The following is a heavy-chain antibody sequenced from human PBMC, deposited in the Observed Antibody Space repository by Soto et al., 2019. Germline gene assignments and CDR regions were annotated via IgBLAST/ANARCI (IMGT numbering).Heavy chain of an antibody. Sequence: GGSLRLSCAASGFTFSSYGMHWVRQAPGKGLEWVAVIWYDGSNKYYADSVKGRFTISRDNSKNTLYLQMNSLRAEDTAVYYCARDRGGITGTATYWGQGTLVTVSS. CDR3: ARDRGGITGTATY. D-gene: IGHD1-20*01. CDR2: IWYDGSNK. J-gene: IGHJ4*02. CDR1: GFTFSSYG. V-gene: IGHV3-33*01.